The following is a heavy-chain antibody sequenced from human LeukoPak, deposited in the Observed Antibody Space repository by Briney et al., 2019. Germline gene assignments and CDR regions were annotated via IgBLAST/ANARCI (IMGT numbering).Heavy chain of an antibody. Sequence: GASVKVSCKASGYTFTSYDINWVRQATGQGLEWMGWMNPNSGNTGYAQKFQGRVTMTRNTSISTACMELSSLRSEDTAVYYCARGERDIVVVPAAPYYYYYYGMDVWGQGTTVTVSS. CDR3: ARGERDIVVVPAAPYYYYYYGMDV. V-gene: IGHV1-8*01. CDR1: GYTFTSYD. D-gene: IGHD2-2*01. J-gene: IGHJ6*02. CDR2: MNPNSGNT.